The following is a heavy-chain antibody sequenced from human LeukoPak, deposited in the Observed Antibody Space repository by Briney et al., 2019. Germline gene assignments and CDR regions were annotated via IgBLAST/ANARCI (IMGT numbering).Heavy chain of an antibody. D-gene: IGHD5-18*01. CDR1: GFTVSTNC. J-gene: IGHJ4*02. V-gene: IGHV3-53*04. CDR3: ARVDTVMAYYFDL. CDR2: IYSGGTT. Sequence: GGSLRRSCAASGFTVSTNCMTWVRQAPGKGLEWVSTIYSGGTTYYADSVMGRFTISRHNSRNTLYLQMNSLRAEDTAVYYCARVDTVMAYYFDLWGQGTLVTVSS.